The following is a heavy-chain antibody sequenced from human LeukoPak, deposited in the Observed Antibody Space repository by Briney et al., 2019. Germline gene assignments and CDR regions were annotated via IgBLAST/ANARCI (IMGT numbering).Heavy chain of an antibody. CDR2: INHSGST. CDR3: ARVGWNYYGSGSYYNQFPHFDY. J-gene: IGHJ4*02. V-gene: IGHV4-34*01. Sequence: SETLSLTCAVYGGSFSGYYWSWIRQPPGKGLEWIREINHSGSTNYNPSLKSRVTISVDTSKNQFSLKLSSVTAADTAVYYCARVGWNYYGSGSYYNQFPHFDYWGQGTLVTVSS. CDR1: GGSFSGYY. D-gene: IGHD3-10*01.